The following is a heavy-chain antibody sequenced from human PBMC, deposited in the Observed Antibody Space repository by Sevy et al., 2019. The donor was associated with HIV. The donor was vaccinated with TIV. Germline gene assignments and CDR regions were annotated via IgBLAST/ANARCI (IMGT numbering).Heavy chain of an antibody. CDR3: ARPRANYVDHYFFYAMDV. J-gene: IGHJ6*02. CDR1: GFALSNYYA. D-gene: IGHD4-17*01. Sequence: GGSLRLSCAASGFALSNYYAMHWVRQAPGKGLEWVALISYDGSDKYYADSVKGRFTISRDNFKNKLYLQMNSLTTEDTAVYYCARPRANYVDHYFFYAMDVWGQGTTVTVPS. CDR2: ISYDGSDK. V-gene: IGHV3-30-3*01.